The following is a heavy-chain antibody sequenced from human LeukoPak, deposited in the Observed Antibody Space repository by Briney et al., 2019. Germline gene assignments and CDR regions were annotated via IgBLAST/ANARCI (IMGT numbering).Heavy chain of an antibody. V-gene: IGHV4-34*01. CDR3: ARVTGGNYYYYGMDV. CDR2: INHSGST. Sequence: SETLSLTCAVYGGSFSGYYWSWIRQPPGKGLEWIEEINHSGSTNYNPSLKSRVTISVDTSKNQFSLKLSSVTAADTAVYYCARVTGGNYYYYGMDVWGQGTTVTVSS. J-gene: IGHJ6*02. D-gene: IGHD1-20*01. CDR1: GGSFSGYY.